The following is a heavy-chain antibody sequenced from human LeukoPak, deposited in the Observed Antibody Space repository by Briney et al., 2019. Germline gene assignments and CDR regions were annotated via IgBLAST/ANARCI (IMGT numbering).Heavy chain of an antibody. V-gene: IGHV4-39*01. CDR3: ARRAGSWSSSIEVDY. CDR1: GGSISSSSYY. D-gene: IGHD3-10*01. J-gene: IGHJ4*02. CDR2: IYYSGST. Sequence: SETLSLTCTVSGGSISSSSYYWGWIRQPPGKGLEWIGSIYYSGSTYYNPSLKSRVTISVDTSKNQFSLKLSSVTAADTAVYYCARRAGSWSSSIEVDYWGQGTLVTVSS.